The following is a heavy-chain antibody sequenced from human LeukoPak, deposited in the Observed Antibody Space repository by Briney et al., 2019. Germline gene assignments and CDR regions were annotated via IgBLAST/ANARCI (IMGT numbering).Heavy chain of an antibody. D-gene: IGHD3-22*01. J-gene: IGHJ6*03. Sequence: GGSLRLSCEASGFTFNNYVMTWVRQAPGKGLEWVSSISASAAMTYYADSVKGRFTVSRDNSKNTLLLQMNGLRPEDTAVYYCAKGAEEGVDITPVYYYYMDVWGKGTTVTISS. CDR2: ISASAAMT. V-gene: IGHV3-23*01. CDR1: GFTFNNYV. CDR3: AKGAEEGVDITPVYYYYMDV.